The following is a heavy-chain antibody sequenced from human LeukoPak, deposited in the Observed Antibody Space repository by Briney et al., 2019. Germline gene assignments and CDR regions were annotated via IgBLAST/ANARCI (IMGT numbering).Heavy chain of an antibody. CDR2: IYYSGSA. Sequence: PSETLSLTCTVSGGSIGTYYWSWIRQPPGKGLEWIGYIYYSGSAKYNPSLKSRVTISVDTSKNQFSLKLTSVTAADTAVYYCARSYGSGNYFDYWGQGTLVTVSS. CDR3: ARSYGSGNYFDY. V-gene: IGHV4-59*01. D-gene: IGHD3-10*01. CDR1: GGSIGTYY. J-gene: IGHJ4*02.